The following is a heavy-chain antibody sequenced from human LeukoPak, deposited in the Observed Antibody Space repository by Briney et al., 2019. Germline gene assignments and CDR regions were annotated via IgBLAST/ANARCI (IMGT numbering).Heavy chain of an antibody. CDR2: MKQDGSEK. Sequence: GGSLRLSCAASGFTFSSYWMSWVRQAPGKGLEWLANMKQDGSEKYYVDSVKGRFTVSRDNAKNSLYLQMNSLRAEDTAVYYCARDTPFGSSEFDYWGQGTLVTVSS. CDR3: ARDTPFGSSEFDY. D-gene: IGHD1-26*01. J-gene: IGHJ4*02. V-gene: IGHV3-7*01. CDR1: GFTFSSYW.